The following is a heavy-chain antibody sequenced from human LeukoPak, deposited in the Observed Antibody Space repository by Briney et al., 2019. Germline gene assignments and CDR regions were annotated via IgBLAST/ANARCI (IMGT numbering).Heavy chain of an antibody. Sequence: SVKVSCKASGATFTSYVINWVRQAPGQGLELIGRINPIFGTANNAQKFQGRVTTTAEESTRTAYMELCSLITEAATVDYCARGPAGYDYVWGSYRPKTRWFDPWGQGTLVTVSS. V-gene: IGHV1-69*13. J-gene: IGHJ5*02. D-gene: IGHD3-16*02. CDR3: ARGPAGYDYVWGSYRPKTRWFDP. CDR1: GATFTSYV. CDR2: INPIFGTA.